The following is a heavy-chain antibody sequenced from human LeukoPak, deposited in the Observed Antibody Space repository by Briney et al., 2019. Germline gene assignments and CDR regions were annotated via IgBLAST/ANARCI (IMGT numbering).Heavy chain of an antibody. Sequence: GGSLRLSCAASGFTFSSYSMNWVRQAPGKGLEWVSSISSSSSYIYYADSVKGRFTISRDNAKNSLYLQMNSLRAEDTAVYYCARTDSPWGYFDYWGQGTLVTVSS. D-gene: IGHD3-16*01. J-gene: IGHJ4*02. CDR1: GFTFSSYS. CDR3: ARTDSPWGYFDY. V-gene: IGHV3-21*01. CDR2: ISSSSSYI.